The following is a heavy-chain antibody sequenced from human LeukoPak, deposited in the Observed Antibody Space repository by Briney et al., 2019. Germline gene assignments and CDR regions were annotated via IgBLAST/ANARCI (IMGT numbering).Heavy chain of an antibody. D-gene: IGHD4-23*01. CDR3: ARHEYGGNGPFDH. CDR2: IYYSGST. CDR1: GGSISSSSYY. Sequence: PSETLSLTCTVSGGSISSSSYYWGWIRQPPGKGLEWIGSIYYSGSTYYNPSPKSRVTISVDTSKNQFSLKLSSVTAADTAVYYWARHEYGGNGPFDHWGQGTLVTVSS. J-gene: IGHJ4*02. V-gene: IGHV4-39*01.